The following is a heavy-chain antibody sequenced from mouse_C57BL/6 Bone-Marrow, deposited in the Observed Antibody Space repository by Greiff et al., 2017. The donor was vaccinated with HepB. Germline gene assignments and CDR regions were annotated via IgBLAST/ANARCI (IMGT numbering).Heavy chain of an antibody. Sequence: QVQLQQSGPELVKPGASVKLSCKASGYTFTSYDINWVKQRPGQGLEWIGWIYTRDGSTKYNEKFKGKATLTVDTSSSTAYMELHSLTSEDSAVYFCARPPYDYDRGYYAMDYWGQGTSVTVSS. CDR2: IYTRDGST. CDR1: GYTFTSYD. J-gene: IGHJ4*01. D-gene: IGHD2-4*01. CDR3: ARPPYDYDRGYYAMDY. V-gene: IGHV1-85*01.